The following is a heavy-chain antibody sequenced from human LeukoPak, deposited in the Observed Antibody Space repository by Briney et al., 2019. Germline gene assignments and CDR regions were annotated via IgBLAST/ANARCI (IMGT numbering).Heavy chain of an antibody. D-gene: IGHD3-22*01. J-gene: IGHJ4*02. Sequence: SVKVSCKASGGTFSSYAISWVRQAPGQGLEWMGGIIPIFGTANYAQKFQGRVTITADESTSTAYMELSSLRSEDTAVYYCARTGYYYDSGGPFDYWGQGTLVTVSS. CDR1: GGTFSSYA. V-gene: IGHV1-69*01. CDR2: IIPIFGTA. CDR3: ARTGYYYDSGGPFDY.